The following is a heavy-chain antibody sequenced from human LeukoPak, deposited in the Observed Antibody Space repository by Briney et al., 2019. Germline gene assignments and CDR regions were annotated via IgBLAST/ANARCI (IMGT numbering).Heavy chain of an antibody. CDR3: ARKESYTCPQGYYLVV. V-gene: IGHV3-30*04. J-gene: IGHJ6*03. CDR2: SAQDGSDP. Sequence: GGSLRLSCAAFRFTISGHGLHVIGQAPGKGLEWVALSAQDGSDPYYTDSVKGRFTISRYFSKNTLYLDMHSLRAEDTAVYYCARKESYTCPQGYYLVVWGRGTTVTVSS. CDR1: RFTISGHG. D-gene: IGHD4-11*01.